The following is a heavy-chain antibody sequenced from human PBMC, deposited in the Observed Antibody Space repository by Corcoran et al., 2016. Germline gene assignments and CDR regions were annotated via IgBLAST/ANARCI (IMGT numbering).Heavy chain of an antibody. D-gene: IGHD5-18*01. CDR1: GFTFSSYG. CDR2: IWYDGSNK. Sequence: QVQLVESGGGVVQPGRSLRLSCAASGFTFSSYGMHWVRQAPGKGLEWVAAIWYDGSNKYYADSVKGRFTISRDNSKNTLYLQMNSLRAEDTAVYYCARDWGHGYIYGSYWGQGTLVTVSS. CDR3: ARDWGHGYIYGSY. J-gene: IGHJ4*02. V-gene: IGHV3-33*01.